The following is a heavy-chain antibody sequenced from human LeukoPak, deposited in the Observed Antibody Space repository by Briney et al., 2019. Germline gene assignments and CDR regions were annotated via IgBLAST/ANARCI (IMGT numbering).Heavy chain of an antibody. CDR3: ARERAGPGRVPGYWYFDL. D-gene: IGHD3-10*01. CDR1: GGSISSSSYY. Sequence: PSETLSLTCTVSGGSISSSSYYWGWIRQPPGKGLEWIGSIYYSGSTYYNPSLKSRVTISVDRSKNQFSLKLSSVTAADTAVYYCARERAGPGRVPGYWYFDLWGRGTLVTVSS. V-gene: IGHV4-39*07. CDR2: IYYSGST. J-gene: IGHJ2*01.